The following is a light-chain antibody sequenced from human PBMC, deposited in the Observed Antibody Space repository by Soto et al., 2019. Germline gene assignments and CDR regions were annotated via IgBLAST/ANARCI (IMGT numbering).Light chain of an antibody. V-gene: IGLV2-8*01. CDR3: TSFSASNNVGV. CDR2: EVN. J-gene: IGLJ2*01. CDR1: SSDVGDYNF. Sequence: QSVLTQPPSASGSPGQSVTISCTGTSSDVGDYNFVSWYQHHPGKAPKLIIYEVNKRPSGVPDRFSGSKSGNTASLIVSGLQADDEADYYCTSFSASNNVGVFGGGTKVTVL.